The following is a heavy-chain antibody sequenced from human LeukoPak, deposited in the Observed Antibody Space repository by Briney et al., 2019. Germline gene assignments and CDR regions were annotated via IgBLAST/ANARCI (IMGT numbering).Heavy chain of an antibody. CDR1: GFSFSYYT. J-gene: IGHJ4*02. CDR2: ITSGSNYM. V-gene: IGHV3-21*01. Sequence: GGSLRLSCAASGFSFSYYTMHWLRQAPGKGLEWVSSITSGSNYMYYADSVKGRVTISRDNAKKSLYLQMNSLRAEDTAVYYCARDFLEWLPSSWGQGTLVTVSS. D-gene: IGHD3-3*01. CDR3: ARDFLEWLPSS.